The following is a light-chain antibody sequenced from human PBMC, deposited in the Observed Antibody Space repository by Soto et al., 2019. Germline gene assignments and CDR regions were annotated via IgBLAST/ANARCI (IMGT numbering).Light chain of an antibody. CDR3: QQYGSSTGT. V-gene: IGKV3-20*01. CDR2: GAS. CDR1: ESVSTN. J-gene: IGKJ1*01. Sequence: VMTQSPVTLSLSPGERATLSCRASESVSTNLAWYQQKPGQAPRLLIYGASSRATGIPDRFSGSGSGTDFTLTISRLEPEDFAVYYCQQYGSSTGTFGQGTKVDIK.